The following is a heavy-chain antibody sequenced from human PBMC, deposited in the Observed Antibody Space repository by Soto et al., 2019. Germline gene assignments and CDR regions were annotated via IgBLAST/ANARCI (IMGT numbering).Heavy chain of an antibody. CDR1: GGTFSSYT. J-gene: IGHJ6*02. CDR2: IIPIFGTA. CDR3: AREGGSGNYRYYAMDV. D-gene: IGHD3-10*01. Sequence: QVQLVQSGAEVKKPGSSVKVSCKASGGTFSSYTITWVRQAPGQGLEWMGGIIPIFGTANYAQKFQGRVTITADESTSTAYMELSSLRSEDTAVYYCAREGGSGNYRYYAMDVWGQGTTVTVS. V-gene: IGHV1-69*12.